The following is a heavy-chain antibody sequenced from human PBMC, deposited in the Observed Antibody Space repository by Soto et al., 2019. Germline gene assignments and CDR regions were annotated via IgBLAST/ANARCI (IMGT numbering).Heavy chain of an antibody. D-gene: IGHD3-10*01. CDR3: ARDQDLGY. V-gene: IGHV4-59*01. CDR1: GGSMSNYY. Sequence: SLTCSVSGGSMSNYYWNWIRQSPGKGLEWIGYIYYSGTTNYNPSLKSRVTISIDTSKNQVSLNLTSVTSADTAVYYCARDQDLGYWGQGTLVTVSS. J-gene: IGHJ4*02. CDR2: IYYSGTT.